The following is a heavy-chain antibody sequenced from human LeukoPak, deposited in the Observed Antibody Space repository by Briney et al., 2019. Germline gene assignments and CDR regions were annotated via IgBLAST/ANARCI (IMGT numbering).Heavy chain of an antibody. CDR1: GYTFTGYY. CDR3: ARDLHNCSGGSCYSPVFDY. V-gene: IGHV1-2*02. J-gene: IGHJ4*02. D-gene: IGHD2-15*01. Sequence: ASVKVSCKASGYTFTGYYMHWVRQAPGQGLEWMGWINPNSGGTNYAQKFQGRVTMTRDTSISTAYMELSRLRSDDTAVYYCARDLHNCSGGSCYSPVFDYWGQGTLVTVSS. CDR2: INPNSGGT.